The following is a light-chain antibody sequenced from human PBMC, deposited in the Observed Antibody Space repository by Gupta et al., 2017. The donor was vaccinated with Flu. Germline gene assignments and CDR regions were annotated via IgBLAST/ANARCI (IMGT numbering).Light chain of an antibody. Sequence: DIQMTQSPSTLSASVGDRVTISCRASQNIRRWLAWYQQKPGKAPNLLIYTASTLESGIPSRFSGSGSGTEFTLTISSLQPDDFATYYCHQEGYSPETFGQGTKVEI. CDR1: QNIRRW. CDR3: HQEGYSPET. V-gene: IGKV1-5*03. CDR2: TAS. J-gene: IGKJ1*01.